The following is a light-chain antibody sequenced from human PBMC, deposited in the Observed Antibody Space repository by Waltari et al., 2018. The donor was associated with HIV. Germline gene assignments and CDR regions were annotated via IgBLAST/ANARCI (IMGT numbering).Light chain of an antibody. CDR3: QSYDSSLSEGV. Sequence: QSVLTQPPSVSGAPGQRVTISCTGSSSTLGAADGVHWYQQHPGAAPKLLIFANTNRPSGVPDRFSGSKSGTSASLAITGVQAEDEAVYYCQSYDSSLSEGVFGGGTKLAVL. J-gene: IGLJ3*02. V-gene: IGLV1-40*01. CDR2: ANT. CDR1: SSTLGAADG.